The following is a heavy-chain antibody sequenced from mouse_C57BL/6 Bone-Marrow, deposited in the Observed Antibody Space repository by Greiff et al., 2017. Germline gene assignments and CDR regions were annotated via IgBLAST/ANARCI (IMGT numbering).Heavy chain of an antibody. J-gene: IGHJ1*03. CDR3: TRLYDDDVYWYFDD. CDR2: IYPGNSDT. Sequence: EVQLQQSGTVLARPGASVKMSCKTSGYTFTSYWMHWVKQRPGQGLEWIGAIYPGNSDTSYNHKFKGKAKLTAVTSASTAYRELSSLTNEDSAVYYCTRLYDDDVYWYFDDWGTGTTVTVSS. CDR1: GYTFTSYW. V-gene: IGHV1-5*01. D-gene: IGHD2-4*01.